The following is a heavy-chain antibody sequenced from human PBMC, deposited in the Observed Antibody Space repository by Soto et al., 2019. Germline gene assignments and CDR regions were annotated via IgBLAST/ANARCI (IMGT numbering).Heavy chain of an antibody. J-gene: IGHJ5*02. CDR3: ARFDA. Sequence: QLHLQESGPGLVKPSETLSLTCTVSGGSISSIRFSWDWIRQPPGKGLEWIGGIYNTGSTSYNPSLQSRLTISIDMSKNQFSLRLTSVTAADTAIYYCARFDAWGQGTLVTVSS. V-gene: IGHV4-39*01. CDR2: IYNTGST. CDR1: GGSISSIRFS.